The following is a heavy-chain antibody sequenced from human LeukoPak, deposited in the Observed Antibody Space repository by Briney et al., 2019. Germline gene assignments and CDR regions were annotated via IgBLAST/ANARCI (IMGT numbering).Heavy chain of an antibody. CDR2: IIPILGIA. V-gene: IGHV1-69*04. CDR1: GGTFSSYT. D-gene: IGHD2-2*02. J-gene: IGHJ6*03. Sequence: ASVKVSCKASGGTFSSYTISLVRQAPGQGLEWMGGIIPILGIANYAQKFQGRVTITADKSTSTAYMELSSLRSEDTAVYYCARDLRCSSTSCYNYYYYMDVWGKGTTVTVSS. CDR3: ARDLRCSSTSCYNYYYYMDV.